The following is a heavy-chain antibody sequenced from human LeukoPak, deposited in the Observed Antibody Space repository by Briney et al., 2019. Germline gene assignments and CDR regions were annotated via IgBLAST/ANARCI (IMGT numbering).Heavy chain of an antibody. J-gene: IGHJ4*02. CDR2: VNLQGST. V-gene: IGHV4-4*02. CDR3: AREGGPYRPLDY. Sequence: SETLSLTCGVSGGSITNTNYWTWVRQPPAKGLEWIGEVNLQGSTNYKPSLMGRVAIAVDTSENHISLQLTSVTAADTAVYYCAREGGPYRPLDYSGQGTLVTVSS. CDR1: GGSITNTNY.